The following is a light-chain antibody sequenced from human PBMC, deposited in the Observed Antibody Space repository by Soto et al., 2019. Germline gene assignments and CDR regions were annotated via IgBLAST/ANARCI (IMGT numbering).Light chain of an antibody. Sequence: DIVLTQSPLSLPVTPGEPASISCRSSQSLLQINGYNYLDWYLQKPGQSPHLLIYLGSNRASGVPDRFSGSGSGTDFTLKISRVEAEDVGVYYCMQAFQAPCTFGQGTKADIK. CDR1: QSLLQINGYNY. CDR3: MQAFQAPCT. CDR2: LGS. V-gene: IGKV2-28*01. J-gene: IGKJ1*01.